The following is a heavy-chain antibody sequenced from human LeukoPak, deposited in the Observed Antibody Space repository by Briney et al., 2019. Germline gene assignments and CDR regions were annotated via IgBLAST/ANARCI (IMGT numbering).Heavy chain of an antibody. Sequence: SETLSLTCTVSGGSISSYYWSWIRQPPGKGLEWIGYIYYSGSTYYNPSLKSRVTISVDTSKNQFSLKLSSVTAADTAVYYCARSAYYYDSNRGSYFDYWGQGTLVTVSS. CDR1: GGSISSYY. CDR3: ARSAYYYDSNRGSYFDY. D-gene: IGHD3-22*01. CDR2: IYYSGST. V-gene: IGHV4-59*08. J-gene: IGHJ4*02.